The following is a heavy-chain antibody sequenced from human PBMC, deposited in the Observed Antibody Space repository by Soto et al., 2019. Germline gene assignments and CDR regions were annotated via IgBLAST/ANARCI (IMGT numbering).Heavy chain of an antibody. CDR2: ISYDGSNK. V-gene: IGHV3-30-3*01. J-gene: IGHJ4*02. CDR3: ARGITGTTWPIDY. CDR1: GFTFSSYA. D-gene: IGHD1-7*01. Sequence: GGSLRLSCAASGFTFSSYAMHWVRQAPGEGLEWVAVISYDGSNKYYADSVKGRFTISRDNSKNTLYLQMNSLRAEDTAVYYCARGITGTTWPIDYWGQGTLVTVSS.